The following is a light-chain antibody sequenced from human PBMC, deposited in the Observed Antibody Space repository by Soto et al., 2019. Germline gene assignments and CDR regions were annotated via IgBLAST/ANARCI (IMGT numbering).Light chain of an antibody. Sequence: QSVLTQPPSASGSPGQSVTISCTGTSSDVGGYDYVSWYQQHPGKAPKLIIYKVNKRPSGVPDRFSGSKSGNTASLTVSGLQAEDEADYYCSSYAGSNNVIFGGGTKLTVL. CDR1: SSDVGGYDY. CDR2: KVN. V-gene: IGLV2-8*01. J-gene: IGLJ2*01. CDR3: SSYAGSNNVI.